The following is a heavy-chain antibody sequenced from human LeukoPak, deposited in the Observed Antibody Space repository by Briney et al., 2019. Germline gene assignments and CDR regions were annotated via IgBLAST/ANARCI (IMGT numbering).Heavy chain of an antibody. CDR1: GGSISSSSYY. J-gene: IGHJ6*03. Sequence: SETLSLTCTVSGGSISSSSYYWSWIRQPPGKGLEWIGYIYYSGSTNYNPSLKSRVTISVDTSKNQFSLKLSSVTAADTAVYYCARSSSYYGSGSYPDYYYYYYMDVWGKGTTATISS. V-gene: IGHV4-61*01. CDR3: ARSSSYYGSGSYPDYYYYYYMDV. CDR2: IYYSGST. D-gene: IGHD3-10*01.